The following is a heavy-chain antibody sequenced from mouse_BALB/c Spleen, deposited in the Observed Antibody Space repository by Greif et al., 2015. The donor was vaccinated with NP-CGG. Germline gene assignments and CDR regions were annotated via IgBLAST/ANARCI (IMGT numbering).Heavy chain of an antibody. J-gene: IGHJ2*01. CDR2: ISSGSSTI. CDR3: ARLFDY. CDR1: GFTFSSFG. Sequence: EVKVVESGGGLVQPGGSRKLSCAASGFTFSSFGMHWVRQAPEKGLEWVAYISSGSSTIYYADTVKGRFTISRDNPKNTLFLQMTSLRSEDTAMYHCARLFDYWGQGTTLTVSS. V-gene: IGHV5-17*02.